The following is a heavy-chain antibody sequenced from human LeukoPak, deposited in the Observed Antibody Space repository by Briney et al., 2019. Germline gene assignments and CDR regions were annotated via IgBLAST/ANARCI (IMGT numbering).Heavy chain of an antibody. J-gene: IGHJ3*02. CDR1: GYSISSGYY. CDR2: IYYSGST. D-gene: IGHD6-19*01. V-gene: IGHV4-61*01. CDR3: ARVRGSSGWYFFGAFDI. Sequence: SETLSLTCTVSGYSISSGYYWRWIRQPPGKGLEWIGYIYYSGSTNYNPSLKSRVTISVDTSKNQFSLKLSSVTAADTAVYYCARVRGSSGWYFFGAFDIWGQGTMVTVSS.